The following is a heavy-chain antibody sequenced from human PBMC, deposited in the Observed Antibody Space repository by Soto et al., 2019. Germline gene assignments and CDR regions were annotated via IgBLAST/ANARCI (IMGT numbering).Heavy chain of an antibody. D-gene: IGHD3-10*01. J-gene: IGHJ4*02. CDR1: GFTVSNNY. CDR2: IYSGGYT. Sequence: EVQLVESGGGLIQPGGSLRLSCAVSGFTVSNNYMSWVRQAPGKGLEGVSVIYSGGYTAYGDSVKGRFTISRDNSKTPLILKMTSLRADDTGLFYWGARGGGGGYWGQGTLVTVSS. CDR3: GARGGGGGY. V-gene: IGHV3-53*01.